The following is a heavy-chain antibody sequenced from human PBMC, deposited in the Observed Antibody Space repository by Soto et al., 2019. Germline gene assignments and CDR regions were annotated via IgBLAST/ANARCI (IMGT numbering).Heavy chain of an antibody. J-gene: IGHJ3*02. D-gene: IGHD2-15*01. CDR2: INPNSGGT. V-gene: IGHV1-2*02. CDR1: GYTFTGYY. CDR3: ARIIAATHPSDAFDI. Sequence: GASVKVSCKASGYTFTGYYMHWVRQAPGQGLEWMGWINPNSGGTNYAQKFQGRVTMTRDTSISTAYMELSRLRSDDAAVYYCARIIAATHPSDAFDIWGQGTMVTVSS.